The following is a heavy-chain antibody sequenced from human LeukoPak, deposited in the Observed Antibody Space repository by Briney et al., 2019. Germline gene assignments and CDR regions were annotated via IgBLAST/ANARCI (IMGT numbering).Heavy chain of an antibody. Sequence: SETLSLTCTVSGGSISSSSYYWGWIRQPAGKGLEWIGRFYTSGSTNYNPSLKSRVTISVDTSKNQFSLKLSSVTAADTAVYYCARGRDGYNFLNRGEYYYFDYWGQGTLVTVSS. CDR1: GGSISSSSYY. D-gene: IGHD5-24*01. J-gene: IGHJ4*02. CDR2: FYTSGST. V-gene: IGHV4-61*02. CDR3: ARGRDGYNFLNRGEYYYFDY.